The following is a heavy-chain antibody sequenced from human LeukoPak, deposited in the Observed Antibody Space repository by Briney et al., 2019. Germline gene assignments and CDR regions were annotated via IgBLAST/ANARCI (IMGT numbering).Heavy chain of an antibody. Sequence: GGSLRLSCAASGFTFSSYSMNWVRQAPGKGLEWVSSISSSSSYIYYADSVKGRFTISRDNAKNSLYLQMNSLRAEDTAAYYCARDKSFYGGDSIWYFDYWGQGTLVTVSS. CDR3: ARDKSFYGGDSIWYFDY. D-gene: IGHD4-23*01. V-gene: IGHV3-21*01. CDR2: ISSSSSYI. J-gene: IGHJ4*02. CDR1: GFTFSSYS.